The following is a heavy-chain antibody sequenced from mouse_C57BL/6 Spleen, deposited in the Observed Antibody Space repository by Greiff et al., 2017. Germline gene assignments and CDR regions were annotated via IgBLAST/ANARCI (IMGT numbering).Heavy chain of an antibody. D-gene: IGHD2-5*01. CDR1: GYAFSSSW. CDR3: ARAYYSNYYWYFDV. CDR2: IYPGDGDT. J-gene: IGHJ1*03. V-gene: IGHV1-82*01. Sequence: QVQLKQSGPELVKPGASVKISCKASGYAFSSSWMNWVKQRPGKGLEWIGRIYPGDGDTNYNGKFKGKATLTADKSSSTAYMQLSSLTSEDSAVYFCARAYYSNYYWYFDVWGTGTTVTVSS.